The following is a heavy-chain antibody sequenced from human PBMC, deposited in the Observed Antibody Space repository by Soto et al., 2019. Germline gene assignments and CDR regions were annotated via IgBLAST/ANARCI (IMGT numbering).Heavy chain of an antibody. J-gene: IGHJ4*02. CDR3: AKKQARELPRVIDF. CDR1: GLTFSNYA. CDR2: MSGSSSTT. Sequence: EVRLLESGGGLVKPGGSLRLSCATSGLTFSNYAMSWVRQAPGGGLEWVSSMSGSSSTTYYEDSVRGRFTISRDRSKNTLYLQMSSLRAEDTALYYCAKKQARELPRVIDFWGQGTLVTVPS. D-gene: IGHD1-7*01. V-gene: IGHV3-23*01.